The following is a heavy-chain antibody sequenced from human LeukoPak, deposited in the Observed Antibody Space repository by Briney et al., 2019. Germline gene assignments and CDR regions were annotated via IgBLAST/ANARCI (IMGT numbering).Heavy chain of an antibody. CDR2: ISYDGSNK. Sequence: GGSLRLSCAASGFTFSSYGMHWVRQAPGKGLEWVAVISYDGSNKYYADSVKGRFTISRDNSKNTLYLQMNSLRAEDTAVYYCARLGTAIAARPKGLDCWGQGTLVTVSS. J-gene: IGHJ4*02. D-gene: IGHD6-6*01. CDR3: ARLGTAIAARPKGLDC. V-gene: IGHV3-30*03. CDR1: GFTFSSYG.